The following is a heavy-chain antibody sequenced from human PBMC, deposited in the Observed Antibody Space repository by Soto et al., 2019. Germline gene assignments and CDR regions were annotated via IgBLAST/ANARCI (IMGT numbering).Heavy chain of an antibody. CDR1: GGTFSSYT. V-gene: IGHV1-69*02. Sequence: QVQLVQSGAEVKKPGSSVKVSCKASGGTFSSYTISWVRQAPGQGLEWMGRIIPILGIANYAQKFQGRVTITADKSTRTAYMELSSLRSEDTAVYYCASANYDILTGSRYYYMDVWGKGTTVTVSS. CDR2: IIPILGIA. D-gene: IGHD3-9*01. CDR3: ASANYDILTGSRYYYMDV. J-gene: IGHJ6*03.